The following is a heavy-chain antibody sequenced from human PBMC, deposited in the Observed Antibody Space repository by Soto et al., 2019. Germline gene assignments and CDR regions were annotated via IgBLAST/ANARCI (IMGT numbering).Heavy chain of an antibody. CDR3: ARGNSSGYYNFDY. Sequence: QVQLVQSGAEVKKPGSSVKVSCKASGGTFSSYTISWVRQAPGQGLEWMGRIIPILGIANYAQKFQGRVTITAEKSTSTAYMELSSLRSEDTAVYYCARGNSSGYYNFDYWGQGTLVTVSS. CDR2: IIPILGIA. D-gene: IGHD3-22*01. J-gene: IGHJ4*02. CDR1: GGTFSSYT. V-gene: IGHV1-69*02.